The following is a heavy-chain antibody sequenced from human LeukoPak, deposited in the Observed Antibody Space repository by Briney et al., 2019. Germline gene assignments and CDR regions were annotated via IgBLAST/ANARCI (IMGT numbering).Heavy chain of an antibody. J-gene: IGHJ5*02. CDR3: ARDQYSSGWNWFDP. CDR2: IIPIFGTA. V-gene: IGHV1-69*05. CDR1: GGTFSSYA. Sequence: SVKVSCKASGGTFSSYAISWVRQAPGQGLEWMGGIIPIFGTANYAQEFQGRVTITTDESTSTAYMELSSLRSEDTAVYYCARDQYSSGWNWFDPWGQGTLVTVSS. D-gene: IGHD6-19*01.